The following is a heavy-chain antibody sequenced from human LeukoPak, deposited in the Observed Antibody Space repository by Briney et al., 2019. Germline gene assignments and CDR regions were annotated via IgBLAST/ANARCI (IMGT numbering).Heavy chain of an antibody. CDR3: ARVGGYDSSGYYYVRGYFDY. CDR1: GGTFSSYA. V-gene: IGHV1-69*13. D-gene: IGHD3-22*01. Sequence: GASVKVSCKASGGTFSSYAISWVRQAPGQGLEWMGGIIPIFGTANYAQKFQGRVTITADESTSTAYMELSSLRSEDTAVYYCARVGGYDSSGYYYVRGYFDYWGQGTLVTVSS. J-gene: IGHJ4*02. CDR2: IIPIFGTA.